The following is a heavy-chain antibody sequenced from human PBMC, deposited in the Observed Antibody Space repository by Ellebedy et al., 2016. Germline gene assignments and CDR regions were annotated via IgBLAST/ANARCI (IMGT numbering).Heavy chain of an antibody. Sequence: GGSLRLXCAASGFTFSSYGMNWVHQAPGKRLEWLSYISSSSSTIWYADSVKGRFTVSRDNAKNSLYLQMNSLRDEDSAVYYCSREYGNTWYADFWGQGTLVTVSS. CDR3: SREYGNTWYADF. CDR1: GFTFSSYG. CDR2: ISSSSSTI. J-gene: IGHJ4*02. V-gene: IGHV3-48*02. D-gene: IGHD6-13*01.